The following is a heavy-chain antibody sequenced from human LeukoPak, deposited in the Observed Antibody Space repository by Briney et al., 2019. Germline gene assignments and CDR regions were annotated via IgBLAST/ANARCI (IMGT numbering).Heavy chain of an antibody. CDR3: SGGRDIAVAGPGGYFDY. J-gene: IGHJ4*02. CDR1: GFTFGSYA. V-gene: IGHV3-23*01. D-gene: IGHD6-19*01. CDR2: ISGSGGST. Sequence: GGSLRLSCAASGFTFGSYAMSWVRQPPGKGLEWVSTISGSGGSTYYADSLKGRFTISRDNSKNTLYLQMNSPRVEDTAVYYCSGGRDIAVAGPGGYFDYWGQGSLVTASS.